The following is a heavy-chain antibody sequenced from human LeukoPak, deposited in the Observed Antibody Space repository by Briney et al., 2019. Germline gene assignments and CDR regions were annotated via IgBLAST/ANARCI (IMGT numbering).Heavy chain of an antibody. CDR2: IKSDGST. CDR1: GFTFSTYW. Sequence: PGGSLILSCAASGFTFSTYWMHWVRQAPGKGLVWVSRIKSDGSTNYADSVKGRFTISRDNAKNTVSLQMNSLRPEDTGVYYCARAPSEIGGYYPEYFRHWGQGTLVTVSS. V-gene: IGHV3-74*01. D-gene: IGHD3-22*01. J-gene: IGHJ1*01. CDR3: ARAPSEIGGYYPEYFRH.